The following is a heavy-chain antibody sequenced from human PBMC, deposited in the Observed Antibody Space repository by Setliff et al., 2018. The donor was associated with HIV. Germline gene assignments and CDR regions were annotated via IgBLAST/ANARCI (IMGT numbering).Heavy chain of an antibody. CDR2: IYHSGST. CDR1: GYSISSGYY. J-gene: IGHJ4*02. V-gene: IGHV4-38-2*02. CDR3: ARLHLRVPPSIFDY. D-gene: IGHD2-2*01. Sequence: PSETLSLTCTVSGYSISSGYYWGWIRQPPGKGLEWIGSIYHSGSTYYNPSLKSRVTISVDTSKNQFSLKLSSVTAADTAVYYCARLHLRVPPSIFDYWSPGTMVTVSS.